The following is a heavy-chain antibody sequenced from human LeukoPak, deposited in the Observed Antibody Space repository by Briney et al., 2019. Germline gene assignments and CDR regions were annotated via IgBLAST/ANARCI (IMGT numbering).Heavy chain of an antibody. D-gene: IGHD4-17*01. CDR1: GYTFISYY. Sequence: ASVKVSCKASGYTFISYYIHWVRQAPGQGLEWLGIINPSGGYTSYAQKFQGRVTMTRDTSTSTVYMDLSSLRSEDTAVYYCASYGDYYYGMDVWGQGTTVTVSS. J-gene: IGHJ6*02. V-gene: IGHV1-46*01. CDR2: INPSGGYT. CDR3: ASYGDYYYGMDV.